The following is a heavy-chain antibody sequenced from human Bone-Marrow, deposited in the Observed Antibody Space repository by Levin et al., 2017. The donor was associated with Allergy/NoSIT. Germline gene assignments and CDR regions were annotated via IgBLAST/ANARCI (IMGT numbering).Heavy chain of an antibody. D-gene: IGHD3-10*01. CDR3: AKVGALWFGEFSSFFFYMDV. CDR2: ISNDGNNN. CDR1: RFAFSDYV. Sequence: PGGSLRLSCKGSRFAFSDYVMHWVRQAPGKGLEWVAVISNDGNNNYFADAVKGRFTISRDNSKNTLYLQMNSLKTEDTAVYYCAKVGALWFGEFSSFFFYMDVWGKGTTVIVSS. V-gene: IGHV3-30*18. J-gene: IGHJ6*03.